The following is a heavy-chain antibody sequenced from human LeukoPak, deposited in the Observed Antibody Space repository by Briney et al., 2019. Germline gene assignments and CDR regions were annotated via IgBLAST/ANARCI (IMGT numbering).Heavy chain of an antibody. Sequence: GGSLQIYCKGSRYCFTSYWIGWARQMTGKGLEWMGVIYPRVSDTRYSPSFQGQVPISADKSINTAYLQWSSLKASDPASYYGARSQDRIAARSWGQGSLVTVS. CDR3: ARSQDRIAARS. V-gene: IGHV5-51*01. CDR2: IYPRVSDT. CDR1: RYCFTSYW. J-gene: IGHJ1*01. D-gene: IGHD6-13*01.